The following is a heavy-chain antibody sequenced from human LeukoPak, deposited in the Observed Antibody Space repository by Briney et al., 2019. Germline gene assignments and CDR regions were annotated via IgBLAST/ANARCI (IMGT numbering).Heavy chain of an antibody. CDR3: AKTPGVATTCYFDY. Sequence: PGGSLRLSCAASGFTFSSYAMSWVRQAPGKGLEWVSAISGSGSSTYYADSVKGRFTISRDNSKNTLYLQMNSLRAEDTAVYYCAKTPGVATTCYFDYWGQGTLVTVSS. J-gene: IGHJ4*02. V-gene: IGHV3-23*01. D-gene: IGHD5-12*01. CDR1: GFTFSSYA. CDR2: ISGSGSST.